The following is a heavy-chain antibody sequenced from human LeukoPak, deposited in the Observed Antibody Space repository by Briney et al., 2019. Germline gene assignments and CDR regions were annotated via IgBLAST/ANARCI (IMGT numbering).Heavy chain of an antibody. CDR3: AKARDITIFGVDPYYFDY. CDR1: GFTFSSYA. D-gene: IGHD3-3*01. CDR2: ISGSGGST. V-gene: IGHV3-23*01. J-gene: IGHJ4*02. Sequence: GGSLRLSCAASGFTFSSYAMSWVRQAPGKGLEWVSAISGSGGSTYYADSVKGRFIISRDNSKNTLYLQMNSLRAEDTAVYYCAKARDITIFGVDPYYFDYWGQGTLVTVSS.